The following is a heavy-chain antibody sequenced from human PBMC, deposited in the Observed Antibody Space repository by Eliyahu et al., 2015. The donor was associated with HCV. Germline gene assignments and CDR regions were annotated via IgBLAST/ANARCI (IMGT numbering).Heavy chain of an antibody. J-gene: IGHJ4*02. V-gene: IGHV4-61*01. D-gene: IGHD1-26*01. CDR1: GGSVXSHSYY. CDR2: VYYSGST. CDR3: ARAGVGDWAGPKELDY. Sequence: QVQLQESGPGLVKPSETLSLTCTVSGGSVXSHSYYWSWIRQPPGKGLEWIGYVYYSGSTKYNPSLKSRVTTSIDTSKNQFSLKLTSVTAADTALYYCARAGVGDWAGPKELDYWGQGILVTVSS.